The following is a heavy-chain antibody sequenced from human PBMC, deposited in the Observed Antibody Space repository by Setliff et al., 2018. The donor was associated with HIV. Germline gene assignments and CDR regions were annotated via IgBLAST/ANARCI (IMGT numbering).Heavy chain of an antibody. CDR1: GGSFSGYY. CDR3: ARAAAGNTGPFDL. Sequence: SETLSLTCAVYGGSFSGYYWSWIRRPPGKGLEWIGSIYHSGSTYYNPSLKSRVTISVDTSKNQFSLKLSSVTAADTAVYYCARAAAGNTGPFDLWGQGSPVTVSS. J-gene: IGHJ4*02. D-gene: IGHD4-17*01. CDR2: IYHSGST. V-gene: IGHV4-34*01.